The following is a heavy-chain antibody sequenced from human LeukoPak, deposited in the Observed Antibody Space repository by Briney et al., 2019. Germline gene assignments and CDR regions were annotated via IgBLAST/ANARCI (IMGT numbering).Heavy chain of an antibody. J-gene: IGHJ4*02. Sequence: PGGSLRLSCAASGLTFSTYVMNWVRQTPEKGLEWVSYISTSSGTKYYADSVEGRFTISRDNAKNSLFLQMNSLRVDDTAVYYCARRVLTGTTRGSFDSWGQGTLVTVSS. CDR2: ISTSSGTK. CDR1: GLTFSTYV. D-gene: IGHD1-14*01. V-gene: IGHV3-48*04. CDR3: ARRVLTGTTRGSFDS.